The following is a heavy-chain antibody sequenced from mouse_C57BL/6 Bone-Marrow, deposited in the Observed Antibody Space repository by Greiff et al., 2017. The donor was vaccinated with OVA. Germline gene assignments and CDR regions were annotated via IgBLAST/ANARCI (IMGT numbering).Heavy chain of an antibody. D-gene: IGHD1-1*01. CDR1: GFSLTSYG. Sequence: QVQLQQSGPGLVQPSQSLSITCTVSGFSLTSYGVHWVRQSPGKGLEWLGVIWSGGSTDYNAAFISRLSISKDNSKSQVFFKMNILQADDTAIDYCASYDGSSPHAMDYWGQGTSVTVSS. CDR2: IWSGGST. CDR3: ASYDGSSPHAMDY. J-gene: IGHJ4*01. V-gene: IGHV2-2*01.